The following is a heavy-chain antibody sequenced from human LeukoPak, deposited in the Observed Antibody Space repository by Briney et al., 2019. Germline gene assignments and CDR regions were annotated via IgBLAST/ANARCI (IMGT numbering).Heavy chain of an antibody. V-gene: IGHV3-23*01. Sequence: GGSLRLSCAASGFTFSSTSMSWVRQALGKGLEWVAVTVGGGDGTYYADSVKGRFTISRDNSNNTLYLQMNSLRAEDTAVYYCARAGRSRARYYYDSSGDFDYWGQGTLVTVSS. CDR3: ARAGRSRARYYYDSSGDFDY. CDR2: TVGGGDGT. CDR1: GFTFSSTS. D-gene: IGHD3-22*01. J-gene: IGHJ4*02.